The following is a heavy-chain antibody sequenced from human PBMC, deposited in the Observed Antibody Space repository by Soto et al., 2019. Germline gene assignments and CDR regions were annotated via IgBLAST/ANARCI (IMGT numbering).Heavy chain of an antibody. Sequence: SVKVSCKASGGTFSSYTISWVRQAPGQGLEWMGRIIPILGIANYAQKFQGRVTITADKSTSTAYMELSSLRSEDAAVYYCAREQPTSSGWFHYYYYYMDVWGKGTTVTVS. CDR2: IIPILGIA. CDR3: AREQPTSSGWFHYYYYYMDV. CDR1: GGTFSSYT. D-gene: IGHD6-19*01. V-gene: IGHV1-69*04. J-gene: IGHJ6*03.